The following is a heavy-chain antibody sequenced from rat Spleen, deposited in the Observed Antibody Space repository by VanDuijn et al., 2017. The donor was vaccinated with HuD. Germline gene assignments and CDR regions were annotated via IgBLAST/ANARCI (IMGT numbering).Heavy chain of an antibody. D-gene: IGHD5-1*01. CDR3: ARAPGNGYVMDA. CDR1: GFSLISDS. J-gene: IGHJ4*01. CDR2: MWRSGST. V-gene: IGHV2-45*01. Sequence: QVQLMESGPGLVQPSETLSLTCTVPGFSLISDSVHWVRQPPGKGLEWMGGMWRSGSTEYNAAFRSRLSIRRDTSKNHIFLKMNSLQSEDTATYHCARAPGNGYVMDAWGQGASVTVSS.